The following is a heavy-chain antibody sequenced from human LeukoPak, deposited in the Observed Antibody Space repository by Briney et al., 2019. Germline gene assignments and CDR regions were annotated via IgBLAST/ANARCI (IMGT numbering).Heavy chain of an antibody. CDR2: ISYDGSNK. CDR3: PKTWAWELNFDY. V-gene: IGHV3-30*18. J-gene: IGHJ4*02. CDR1: GFTFSSYG. D-gene: IGHD4-23*01. Sequence: GRSLRLSCAASGFTFSSYGMHWVRQAPGKGLEWVAVISYDGSNKYYADSVKGRFTISRDNSKNTLYLQMNSLRAEDTAVYYCPKTWAWELNFDYWGQGTLVTVS.